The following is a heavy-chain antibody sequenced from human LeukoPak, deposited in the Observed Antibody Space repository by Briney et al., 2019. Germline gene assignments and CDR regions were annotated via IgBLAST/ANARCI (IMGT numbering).Heavy chain of an antibody. CDR2: ISGSGGST. J-gene: IGHJ1*01. V-gene: IGHV3-23*01. CDR3: AASSGYYEGYFQH. D-gene: IGHD3-22*01. Sequence: PGGSLRLSCAASGFTFSSYAMSWVRQAPGKGLEWVSAISGSGGSTYYADSVKGRFTISRDNSKNTLYLQMNSLRAEDTAVYYCAASSGYYEGYFQHWGQGTLVTVSS. CDR1: GFTFSSYA.